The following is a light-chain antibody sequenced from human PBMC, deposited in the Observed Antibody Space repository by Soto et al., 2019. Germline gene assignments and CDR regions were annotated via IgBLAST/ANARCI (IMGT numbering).Light chain of an antibody. Sequence: EIVLTQSPATLSLSPGERATLSCRASQSVSSYLAWYQQKPGQAPRLLIYDASNRATGIPARFSGSGSGTDFTLTISSPEPEDFAVYYCQQRSNWPRTFGQGTKLEIK. CDR3: QQRSNWPRT. CDR1: QSVSSY. V-gene: IGKV3-11*01. J-gene: IGKJ2*01. CDR2: DAS.